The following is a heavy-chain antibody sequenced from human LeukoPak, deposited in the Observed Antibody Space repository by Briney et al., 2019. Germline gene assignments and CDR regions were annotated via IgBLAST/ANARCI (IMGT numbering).Heavy chain of an antibody. D-gene: IGHD4-23*01. J-gene: IGHJ4*02. CDR2: IYYSGST. CDR3: ARQTVVNPNFDY. Sequence: PSETLSLTCTVSGGSISSSIYYWGWIRQPPGKGLEWIGSIYYSGSTYYNPSLKSRVTISVDTSKNQFSLKLSSVTAADTAVYYCARQTVVNPNFDYWGQGTLVTVSS. V-gene: IGHV4-39*01. CDR1: GGSISSSIYY.